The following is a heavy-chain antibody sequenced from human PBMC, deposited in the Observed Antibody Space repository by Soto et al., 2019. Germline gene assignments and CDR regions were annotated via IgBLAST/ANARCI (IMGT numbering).Heavy chain of an antibody. D-gene: IGHD3-10*01. CDR3: ARESAGSGKNNWFDP. CDR1: GASISTYY. CDR2: IPDSGST. Sequence: QVQLQESGPGLVKPSETLSLTCTVSGASISTYYWSWVRQPPGKGLEWIGYIPDSGSTYYNPSLKSRVNMSLDTSRNQLFLQLNSVTPADTAVYYCARESAGSGKNNWFDPWGHGTLVTVSS. V-gene: IGHV4-59*01. J-gene: IGHJ5*02.